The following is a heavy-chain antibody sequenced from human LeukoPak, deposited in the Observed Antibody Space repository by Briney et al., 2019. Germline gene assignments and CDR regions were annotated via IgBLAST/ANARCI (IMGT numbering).Heavy chain of an antibody. D-gene: IGHD2-8*01. J-gene: IGHJ6*03. CDR1: GYTFTSYG. CDR3: ARDQGYCTNGVCYTGYYYYYYMDV. V-gene: IGHV1-18*01. Sequence: ASVKVSCKASGYTFTSYGISWVRQAPGQGLEWMGWISAYNGNTNYAQKLQGRVTMTRDTSISTAYMELSRLRSDDTAVYYCARDQGYCTNGVCYTGYYYYYYMDVWGKGTTVTVSS. CDR2: ISAYNGNT.